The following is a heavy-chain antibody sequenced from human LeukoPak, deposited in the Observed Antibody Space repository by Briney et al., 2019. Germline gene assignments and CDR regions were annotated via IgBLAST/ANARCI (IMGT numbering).Heavy chain of an antibody. CDR2: INPNSGGT. Sequence: GASVKVSCKASGYTFTGYYLHWVRQAPGQGLEWMGWINPNSGGTNYAQKFQGRVTMTRDTSTSTAYMELRSLRSDDTAVYYCARVSKYSSSFYYFDYWGQGTLVTVSS. CDR3: ARVSKYSSSFYYFDY. V-gene: IGHV1-2*02. J-gene: IGHJ4*02. CDR1: GYTFTGYY. D-gene: IGHD6-6*01.